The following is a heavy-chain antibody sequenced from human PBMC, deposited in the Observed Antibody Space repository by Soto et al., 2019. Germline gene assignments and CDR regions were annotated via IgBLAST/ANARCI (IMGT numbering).Heavy chain of an antibody. D-gene: IGHD2-15*01. Sequence: QVQLVQSGAEVKKPGASVKVSCKASGYTFTKYAMHWVRQAPGQRLEWMGWIHAGDGNTKYSQKFQDRVTITRDTSASTADMELSSLRSEDTAVYYCARPMAYCSAGSGPRDYYYYGVDVWGRGTTVTVSS. CDR2: IHAGDGNT. V-gene: IGHV1-3*01. CDR1: GYTFTKYA. J-gene: IGHJ6*02. CDR3: ARPMAYCSAGSGPRDYYYYGVDV.